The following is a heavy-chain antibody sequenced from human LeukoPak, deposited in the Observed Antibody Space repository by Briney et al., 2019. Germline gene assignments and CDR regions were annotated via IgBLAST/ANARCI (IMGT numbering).Heavy chain of an antibody. D-gene: IGHD1-20*01. CDR2: ISGSGGST. CDR3: AKPKDNSLYCFDY. V-gene: IGHV3-23*01. Sequence: GGSLTLSCAASAFTYKIYAMRWARQAGGKGLKWVSAISGSGGSTYYADSVKGRFTISRDNSKNTLYLQMSSLRAEDTAVYYCAKPKDNSLYCFDYWGQGTLVTVSS. J-gene: IGHJ4*02. CDR1: AFTYKIYA.